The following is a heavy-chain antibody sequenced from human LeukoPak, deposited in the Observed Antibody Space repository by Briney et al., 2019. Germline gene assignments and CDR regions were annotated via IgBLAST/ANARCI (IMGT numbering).Heavy chain of an antibody. D-gene: IGHD2-2*01. CDR1: GYTFTDYS. CDR3: ARVEVPGANWFAP. V-gene: IGHV1-2*02. Sequence: ASVKVSCKASGYTFTDYSMHWVRQAPGQGLEWMGWINPNSGGTNYARKFQGRVTMTRDTSITTAYMELSSLRSDDTAVYYCARVEVPGANWFAPWGQGTLVTVSS. CDR2: INPNSGGT. J-gene: IGHJ5*02.